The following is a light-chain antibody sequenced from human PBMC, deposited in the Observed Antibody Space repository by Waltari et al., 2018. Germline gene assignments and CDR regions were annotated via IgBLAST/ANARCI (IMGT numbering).Light chain of an antibody. J-gene: IGLJ1*01. CDR1: KLGDKY. CDR2: QDS. V-gene: IGLV3-1*01. Sequence: SYELTQPPSVSVSPGQTASITCSGDKLGDKYACWYQQKPGQSPVLVIYQDSKRPSGFPERFSGSNSGNTATLTISGTQAMDEADYYCQAWDSSTAAVFGTGTKVTVL. CDR3: QAWDSSTAAV.